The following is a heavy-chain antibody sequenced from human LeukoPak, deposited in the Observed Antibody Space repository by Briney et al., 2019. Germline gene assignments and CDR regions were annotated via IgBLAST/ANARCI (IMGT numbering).Heavy chain of an antibody. CDR3: VGDTPPGGDYYFDY. CDR2: IWNAGTNT. J-gene: IGHJ4*02. CDR1: GFSFSTYG. Sequence: GGSLRLSCGAPGFSFSTYGMHWVRQAPGEGLEWVALIWNAGTNTYYADSVKGRFTISRDNSKNTLYLQMNSLRAEDTAVYYCVGDTPPGGDYYFDYWGQGTLVIVSS. D-gene: IGHD3-16*01. V-gene: IGHV3-33*01.